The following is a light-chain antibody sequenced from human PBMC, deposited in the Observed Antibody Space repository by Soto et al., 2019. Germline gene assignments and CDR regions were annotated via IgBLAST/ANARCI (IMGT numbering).Light chain of an antibody. J-gene: IGKJ4*01. CDR2: WAS. CDR1: QSVLYTSNNKNY. CDR3: QQHYTSPLT. Sequence: DIVMTQSPDSLAVSLGERATINCKSSQSVLYTSNNKNYLSWYQQKPGQPPKLLIYWASTRESGVPDRFSGSASGTDFTLTISSLQAEDVAVYYCQQHYTSPLTFGGVTKVEI. V-gene: IGKV4-1*01.